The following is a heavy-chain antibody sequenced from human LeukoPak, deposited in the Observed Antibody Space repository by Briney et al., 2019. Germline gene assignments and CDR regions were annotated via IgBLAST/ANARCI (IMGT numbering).Heavy chain of an antibody. Sequence: GGSLRLSCAASGFTFRNYWMSWVRQAPGTGLEWVANIKQDGSDRNYVTSVRGRFTISRDNAESSLFLQMNSLRAEDTAVYYCVRNLAVAGTCFDSWGQGTLVTVPS. V-gene: IGHV3-7*03. CDR1: GFTFRNYW. J-gene: IGHJ4*02. CDR3: VRNLAVAGTCFDS. D-gene: IGHD6-19*01. CDR2: IKQDGSDR.